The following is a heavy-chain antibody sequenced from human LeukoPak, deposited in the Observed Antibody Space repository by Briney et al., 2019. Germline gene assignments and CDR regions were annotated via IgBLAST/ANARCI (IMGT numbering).Heavy chain of an antibody. CDR2: VYYNGNT. Sequence: PSKTLSLTCTVSGGSISNSAYYWGWLRQPPGEELEWIGSVYYNGNTYYNPSLKSRVAISADTSRNQFSLRLSSVTAADTAVYYCASHDYGDYVPAFHIWGQGTMVTVSS. V-gene: IGHV4-39*01. CDR1: GGSISNSAYY. CDR3: ASHDYGDYVPAFHI. J-gene: IGHJ3*02. D-gene: IGHD4-17*01.